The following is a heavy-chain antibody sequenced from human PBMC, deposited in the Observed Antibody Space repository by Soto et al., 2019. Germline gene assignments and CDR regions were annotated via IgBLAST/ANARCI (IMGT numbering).Heavy chain of an antibody. V-gene: IGHV3-11*01. D-gene: IGHD3-22*01. CDR2: ISSSGSTI. CDR3: ASGVNYYDSSGYPSGVYFDY. CDR1: GFTFSDYY. J-gene: IGHJ4*02. Sequence: GGSLRLSCAASGFTFSDYYMSWIRQAPGKGLEWVSYISSSGSTIYYADSVKGRFTISRDNAKNSLYLQMNSLRAEDTAVYCCASGVNYYDSSGYPSGVYFDYWGQGTLVTVSS.